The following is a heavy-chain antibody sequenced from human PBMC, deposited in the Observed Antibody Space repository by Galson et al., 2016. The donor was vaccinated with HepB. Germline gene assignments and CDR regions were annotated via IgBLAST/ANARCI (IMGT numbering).Heavy chain of an antibody. CDR1: GFTFRRNG. Sequence: SLRLSCAASGFTFRRNGMHWVRQALGKGPEWVAMISDDGSNQKYGDSVKGRFTISRDNSKKTLYLQMNSLINEDTSVYYCAKPPLWFGDLLRPFDSWGQGTLVTVSS. D-gene: IGHD3-10*01. CDR2: ISDDGSNQ. J-gene: IGHJ4*02. V-gene: IGHV3-30*18. CDR3: AKPPLWFGDLLRPFDS.